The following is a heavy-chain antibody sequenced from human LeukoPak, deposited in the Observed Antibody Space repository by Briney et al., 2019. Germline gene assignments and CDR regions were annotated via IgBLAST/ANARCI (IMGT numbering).Heavy chain of an antibody. V-gene: IGHV4-59*01. CDR3: ARLLAGCPGGRCRAHFDY. CDR2: IYYGGST. J-gene: IGHJ4*02. CDR1: GDSINSNY. D-gene: IGHD2-15*01. Sequence: PSETLSLTCSVSGDSINSNYWSWMRLPPGKGLEWIGYIYYGGSTNYNPSLKSRVSMSVDTSKNQFSLNLSSVTAADTAVYHCARLLAGCPGGRCRAHFDYWGQGTLVTVSS.